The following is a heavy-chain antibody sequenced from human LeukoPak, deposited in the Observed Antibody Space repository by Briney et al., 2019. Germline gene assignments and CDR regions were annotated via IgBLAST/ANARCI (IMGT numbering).Heavy chain of an antibody. CDR3: ARVSRGVVPAASYYYYYGMDV. V-gene: IGHV1-8*01. J-gene: IGHJ6*02. CDR2: INPNSGNT. CDR1: GYTFTSYD. Sequence: ASVKVSCKASGYTFTSYDINWVRQATGQGREWMGWINPNSGNTGYAQKFQGRVTMTRNTSISTAYMELSSLRSEDTAVYYCARVSRGVVPAASYYYYYGMDVWGQGTTVTVSS. D-gene: IGHD2-2*01.